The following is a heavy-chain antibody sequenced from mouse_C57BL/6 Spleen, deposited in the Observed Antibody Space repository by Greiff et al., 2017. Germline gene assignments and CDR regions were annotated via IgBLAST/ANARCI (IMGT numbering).Heavy chain of an antibody. Sequence: VQLKQSGAELVRPGASVKLSCTASGFNIKDDYMHWVKQRPEQGLEWIGWIDPENGDTEYASKFQGKATITADTSSNTAYLQLSSLTSEDTAVYYCTLRPYYYGSSYGYWGQGTTLTVSS. V-gene: IGHV14-4*01. CDR1: GFNIKDDY. J-gene: IGHJ2*01. CDR2: IDPENGDT. CDR3: TLRPYYYGSSYGY. D-gene: IGHD1-1*01.